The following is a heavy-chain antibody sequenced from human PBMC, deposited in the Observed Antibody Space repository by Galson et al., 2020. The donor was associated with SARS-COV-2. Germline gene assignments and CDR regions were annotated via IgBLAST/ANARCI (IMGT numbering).Heavy chain of an antibody. CDR1: GGSISSSSYY. V-gene: IGHV4-39*01. CDR3: ASRILTGYYNPSPIDY. Sequence: ASETLSLTCTVSGGSISSSSYYWGWIRQPPGKGLEWIRSIYYSGSTYYNPSLKSRVTISVDTSKNQFSLKLSSVTAADTAVYYCASRILTGYYNPSPIDYWGQGTLVTVSS. J-gene: IGHJ4*02. D-gene: IGHD3-9*01. CDR2: IYYSGST.